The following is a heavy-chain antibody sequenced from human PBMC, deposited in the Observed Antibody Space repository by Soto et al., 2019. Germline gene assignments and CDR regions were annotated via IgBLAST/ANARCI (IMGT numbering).Heavy chain of an antibody. J-gene: IGHJ4*02. D-gene: IGHD6-6*01. CDR1: GGSISSSSYY. CDR3: ARQEAARNRITYASN. V-gene: IGHV4-39*01. Sequence: PSETLSFTCTVSGGSISSSSYYWGWIRQPPGKGLEWIGSIYYSGSTYYNPSLKSRVTISVDTSKNQFSLKLSSVTAADTAVYYCARQEAARNRITYASNWGQGTLVTVSS. CDR2: IYYSGST.